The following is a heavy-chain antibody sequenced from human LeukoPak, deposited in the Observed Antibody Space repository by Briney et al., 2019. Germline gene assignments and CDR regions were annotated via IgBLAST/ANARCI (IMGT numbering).Heavy chain of an antibody. V-gene: IGHV1-69*13. J-gene: IGHJ6*03. D-gene: IGHD3-9*01. CDR2: IIPISGAA. CDR3: ARETGTVPFHNVLTGRQDFYYYYIDV. CDR1: GGTFSSYA. Sequence: SVKVSCKASGGTFSSYAISWVRQAPGQGLEWMGGIIPISGAAVYAQKFQGRVTITADEPTTTAYMELTSLTSDDTAVYYCARETGTVPFHNVLTGRQDFYYYYIDVWGKGTTVTVSS.